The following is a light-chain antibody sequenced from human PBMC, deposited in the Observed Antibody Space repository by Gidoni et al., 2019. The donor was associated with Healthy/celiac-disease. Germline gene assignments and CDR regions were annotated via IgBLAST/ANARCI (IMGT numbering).Light chain of an antibody. J-gene: IGKJ2*04. Sequence: EIVFTQSPATLSVSPGERATLSCRASQSVSSYLAWYQQKPGQAPRLLIYAASNRATGIPARFSGSGSGTDFTLTISSLEPEDFAVYYCQQRSNWPRSFGQGTKLEIK. V-gene: IGKV3-11*01. CDR2: AAS. CDR3: QQRSNWPRS. CDR1: QSVSSY.